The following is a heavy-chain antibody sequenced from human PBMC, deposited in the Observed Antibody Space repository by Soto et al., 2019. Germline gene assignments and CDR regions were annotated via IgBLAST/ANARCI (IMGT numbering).Heavy chain of an antibody. CDR2: ITSSSDYT. Sequence: PGGSLRLSCAASGFTFSSYSMNWVRQAPGKGLEWVSTITSSSDYTYYADSVKGRFTISRDNSKYTLYMQMNSLRAEDTALYFCAKSSTYSGGGWDYWGQGTLVTVSS. J-gene: IGHJ4*02. D-gene: IGHD6-25*01. V-gene: IGHV3-21*04. CDR1: GFTFSSYS. CDR3: AKSSTYSGGGWDY.